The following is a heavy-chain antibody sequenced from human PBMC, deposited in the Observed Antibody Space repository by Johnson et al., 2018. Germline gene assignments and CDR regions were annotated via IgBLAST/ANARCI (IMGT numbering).Heavy chain of an antibody. CDR3: ARGGADYYYLDG. Sequence: QVQLQESGPGLVKPSETLSLTCTVSGGSISSYYWSWIRQPPGKGLEWIGYIYYSGSTNYNPSLKSRVPISVDTSKNQFSLQLSSVTAADPAVYYCARGGADYYYLDGWGKGTTVTVSS. D-gene: IGHD1-26*01. J-gene: IGHJ6*03. CDR2: IYYSGST. CDR1: GGSISSYY. V-gene: IGHV4-59*01.